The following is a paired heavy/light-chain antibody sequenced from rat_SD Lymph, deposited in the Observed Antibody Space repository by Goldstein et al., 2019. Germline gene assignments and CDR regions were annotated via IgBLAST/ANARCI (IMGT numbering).Heavy chain of an antibody. V-gene: IGHV3-4*01. CDR3: ARSRGLTGSSDFDY. CDR2: ISNSGTT. J-gene: IGHJ2*01. Sequence: EIQLQESGPGLVKPSQSLSLTCSVTGYTITSGYDWNWIRKFPGNKMEWMAYISNSGTTDYNPSLKLRISITRDTSRNQFFLQLNSVTTEDTATYYCARSRGLTGSSDFDYWGQGVMVTVSS. CDR1: GYTITSGY. D-gene: IGHD5-1*01.
Light chain of an antibody. CDR2: RAS. CDR1: QSVSISSINL. J-gene: IGKJ1*01. Sequence: DIVLTQSPVLAVSLGQRATISCRASQSVSISSINLIHWYQQKPGQQPKLLIYRASNLASGIPARFSGSGSGTDFTLTIDPVQADDIAAYYCQQSRESRTFGGGTKLELK. V-gene: IGKV3S18*01. CDR3: QQSRESRT.